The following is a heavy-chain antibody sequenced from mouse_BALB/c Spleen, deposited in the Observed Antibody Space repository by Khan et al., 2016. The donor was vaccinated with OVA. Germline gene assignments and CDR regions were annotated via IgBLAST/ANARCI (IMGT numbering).Heavy chain of an antibody. D-gene: IGHD2-3*01. V-gene: IGHV5-9-3*01. Sequence: EVELVESGGGLVKPGGSLKLSCAASGFTFSSYAMSWVRQTPEKRLEWVATISSGGSYTYYPDSVKGRFTISRDNAKNTLYMQMSSLRSEETAMXYCARQGGIYDGPFDYWGQGTTLTVSS. CDR2: ISSGGSYT. CDR3: ARQGGIYDGPFDY. CDR1: GFTFSSYA. J-gene: IGHJ2*01.